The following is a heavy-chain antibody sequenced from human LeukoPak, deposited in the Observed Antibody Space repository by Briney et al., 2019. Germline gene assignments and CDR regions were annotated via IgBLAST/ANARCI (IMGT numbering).Heavy chain of an antibody. CDR2: TSYDGSNK. CDR3: AKDVWELRGSYYYYYYGMDV. CDR1: GFTFNSYG. D-gene: IGHD1-26*01. Sequence: GRSLRLSCAASGFTFNSYGMHWVRQAPGKGLEWVAVTSYDGSNKYYADSVKGRFTISRDNSKNTLYLQMNSLRAEDTAVYYCAKDVWELRGSYYYYYYGMDVWGQGTTVTVSS. V-gene: IGHV3-30*18. J-gene: IGHJ6*02.